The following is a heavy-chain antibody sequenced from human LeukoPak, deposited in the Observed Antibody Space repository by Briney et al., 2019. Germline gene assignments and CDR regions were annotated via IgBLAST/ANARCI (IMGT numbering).Heavy chain of an antibody. Sequence: GESLKISCQGSGYIFTNYWIGWVRQMPGKGLEWMGIIFPGDSNTRYSPSFQGQVTISADKSISTAYLQWSSLKASDTAMYYCARRGGNFDSSGYYHLDYWGQGTPVTVSS. CDR3: ARRGGNFDSSGYYHLDY. CDR1: GYIFTNYW. J-gene: IGHJ4*02. CDR2: IFPGDSNT. D-gene: IGHD3-22*01. V-gene: IGHV5-51*01.